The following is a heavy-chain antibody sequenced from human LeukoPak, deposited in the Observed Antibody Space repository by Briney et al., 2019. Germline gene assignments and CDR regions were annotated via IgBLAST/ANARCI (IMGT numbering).Heavy chain of an antibody. J-gene: IGHJ5*02. CDR2: IYYTGST. D-gene: IGHD3-3*01. CDR3: ARLTIFGVVIPYNWFDP. Sequence: SETLSLTCTVSGGSISNYYWTWIRQPPGKGLEWIGYIYYTGSTYVNPSLKSRVSISRDTSKNQFSLKLSSVTAADTAVYYCARLTIFGVVIPYNWFDPWGQGTLVTVSS. CDR1: GGSISNYY. V-gene: IGHV4-59*01.